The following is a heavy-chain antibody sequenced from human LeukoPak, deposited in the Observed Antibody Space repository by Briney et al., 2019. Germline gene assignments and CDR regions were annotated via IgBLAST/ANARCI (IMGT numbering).Heavy chain of an antibody. CDR2: VNPSGGAT. CDR1: GYTFSSYY. D-gene: IGHD3-22*01. CDR3: ARNYYDTAGHFGY. Sequence: ASVKVSCKASGYTFSSYYFHWVRQAPGQGLEWMGLVNPSGGATSFAQKFRGRVTMTRDMSTGTVFMELSSLRSDDTAVYFCARNYYDTAGHFGYWGQGTLVTVSS. V-gene: IGHV1-46*01. J-gene: IGHJ4*02.